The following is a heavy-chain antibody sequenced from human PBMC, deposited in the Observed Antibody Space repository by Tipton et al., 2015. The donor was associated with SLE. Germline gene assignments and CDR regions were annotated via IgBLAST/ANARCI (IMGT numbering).Heavy chain of an antibody. J-gene: IGHJ4*02. CDR3: ARGKGPVDY. CDR2: INHSGST. CDR1: GWSFSGYY. V-gene: IGHV4-34*01. Sequence: TLSLTCAVYGWSFSGYYWSWIRQPPGKGLEWIGEINHSGSTNYNPSLKISVPIPVDTYKNQCSLKVSSVTAADTAVYYCARGKGPVDYWGQGTLVTVSS.